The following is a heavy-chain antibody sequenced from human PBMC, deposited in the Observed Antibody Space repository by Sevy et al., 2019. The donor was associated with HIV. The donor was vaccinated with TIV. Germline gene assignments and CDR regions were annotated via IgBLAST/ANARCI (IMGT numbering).Heavy chain of an antibody. D-gene: IGHD2-15*01. CDR2: INSDGSST. J-gene: IGHJ6*03. V-gene: IGHV3-74*01. Sequence: GGSLRLSCAASGFTFSSYWMHWVRQAPGKGLVWVSRINSDGSSTSYADSVKGRFTISRDNAKNTLYLQMNSLRAEDTAVYYCARDRVVVAATASYMDVWRKGTTVTVSS. CDR3: ARDRVVVAATASYMDV. CDR1: GFTFSSYW.